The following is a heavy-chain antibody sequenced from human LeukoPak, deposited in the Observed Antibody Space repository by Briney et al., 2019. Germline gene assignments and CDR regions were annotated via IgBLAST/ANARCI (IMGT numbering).Heavy chain of an antibody. J-gene: IGHJ4*02. D-gene: IGHD4-23*01. CDR2: ISGSGGST. V-gene: IGHV3-23*01. Sequence: GGSLRLSCAASGFTFSSYAMSWVRQAPGKGLEWVSAISGSGGSTYYADSVKGRFTISRDNSKNTLYLQMNSLRAEDTAVYYCAKDHSPGDYGGNSDFFDYWGQGTLVTVSS. CDR3: AKDHSPGDYGGNSDFFDY. CDR1: GFTFSSYA.